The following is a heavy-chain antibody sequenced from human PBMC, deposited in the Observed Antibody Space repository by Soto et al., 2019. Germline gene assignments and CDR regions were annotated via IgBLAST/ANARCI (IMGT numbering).Heavy chain of an antibody. J-gene: IGHJ6*02. CDR2: IYHSGST. CDR3: ARVSGSYYYGMDV. CDR1: GGSISSSNW. Sequence: QVQLQESGPGLVKPSGTLSLTCAVSGGSISSSNWWSWVRQPPGKGLEWIGEIYHSGSTNYNPSLKSRVTTSVDKSKNHFSLKLSSVTPADTAVYYCARVSGSYYYGMDVWGQGTTVTVSS. D-gene: IGHD1-26*01. V-gene: IGHV4-4*02.